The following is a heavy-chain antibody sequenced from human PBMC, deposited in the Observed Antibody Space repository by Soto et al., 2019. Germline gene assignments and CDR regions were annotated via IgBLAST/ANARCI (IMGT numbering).Heavy chain of an antibody. D-gene: IGHD1-26*01. V-gene: IGHV1-69*12. CDR1: GGTFSSYA. J-gene: IGHJ6*02. CDR3: AISGRGIYYCYYGMDV. Sequence: QVQLVQSGAEVKKPGSSVKVSCKASGGTFSSYAISWVRQAPGQGLEWMGGIIPIFGTANYAQKFQGRVTITADESTSTAYMELSSLRSEDTAVYYCAISGRGIYYCYYGMDVWGQGTTVTVSS. CDR2: IIPIFGTA.